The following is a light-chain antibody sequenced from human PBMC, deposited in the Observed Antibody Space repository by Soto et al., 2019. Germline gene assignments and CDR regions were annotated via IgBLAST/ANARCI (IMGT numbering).Light chain of an antibody. CDR2: GAS. Sequence: DIVLTQSPGTLALSPGERATLSCRASQSVSSNFLAWYQQKLGQAHRRLIYGASNRDTGIPDPLSGRGSGKDFTLNISRLEPEDFAVYYCQQYGSSPRTFGQGTKVEIK. CDR1: QSVSSNF. CDR3: QQYGSSPRT. V-gene: IGKV3-20*01. J-gene: IGKJ1*01.